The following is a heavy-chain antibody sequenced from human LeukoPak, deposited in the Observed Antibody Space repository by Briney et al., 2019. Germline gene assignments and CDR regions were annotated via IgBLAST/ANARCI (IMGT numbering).Heavy chain of an antibody. V-gene: IGHV1-8*01. CDR1: GYTFTSYD. CDR2: MNPNSGNT. Sequence: ASVKVSCKASGYTFTSYDINWVRQATGQGLEWMGWMNPNSGNTGYAQKFQGRVTMTRNTSISTAYMELTSLRSDDTAVYYCARGDKKENQSGPSGYFDPWGQGTLVTVSS. J-gene: IGHJ5*02. D-gene: IGHD3-10*01. CDR3: ARGDKKENQSGPSGYFDP.